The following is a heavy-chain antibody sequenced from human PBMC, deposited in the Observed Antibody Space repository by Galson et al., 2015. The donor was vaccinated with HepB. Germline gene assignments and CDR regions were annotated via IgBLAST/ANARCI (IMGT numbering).Heavy chain of an antibody. CDR2: INWSSDTI. CDR3: VKDISQWLVDSKGF. V-gene: IGHV3-9*01. D-gene: IGHD6-19*01. J-gene: IGHJ4*02. CDR1: GFTFDDYT. Sequence: SLRLSCAASGFTFDDYTMYWVRQSPGKGLEWVSGINWSSDTIDYADSVKGRFTISRDNAKKSLYLQMNSLRAEDTAFYYCVKDISQWLVDSKGFWGQGTLVAVSS.